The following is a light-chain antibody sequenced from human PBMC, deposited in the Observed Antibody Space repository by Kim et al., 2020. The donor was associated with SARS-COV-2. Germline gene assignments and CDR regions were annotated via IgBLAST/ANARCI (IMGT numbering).Light chain of an antibody. V-gene: IGKV1-39*01. CDR3: QQSHSAPIT. CDR1: QTISTY. CDR2: GAS. Sequence: DIQMTQSPSSLPASVGDRVTIACRASQTISTYLNWYQQKSGQAPRLLIYGASTLQGVVPSRFSGSGSGTEFTLTIANVQPEDFATYYCQQSHSAPITFGQGTRLEIK. J-gene: IGKJ5*01.